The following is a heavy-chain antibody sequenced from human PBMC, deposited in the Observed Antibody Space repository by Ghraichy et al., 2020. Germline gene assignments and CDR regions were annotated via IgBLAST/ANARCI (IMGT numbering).Heavy chain of an antibody. D-gene: IGHD3-3*01. CDR1: GFTFSDYY. V-gene: IGHV3-11*01. CDR2: ISSSGSTI. Sequence: GGSLRLSCAASGFTFSDYYMSWIRQAPGKGLEWVSYISSSGSTIYYADSVKGRFTISRDNAKNSLYLQMNSLRAEDTAVYYCARGLYDFWSGYFYYYYYGMDVWGQGTTVTVSS. J-gene: IGHJ6*02. CDR3: ARGLYDFWSGYFYYYYYGMDV.